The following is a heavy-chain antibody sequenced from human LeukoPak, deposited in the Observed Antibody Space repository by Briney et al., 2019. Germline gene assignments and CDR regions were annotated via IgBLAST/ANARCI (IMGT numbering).Heavy chain of an antibody. D-gene: IGHD5-18*01. V-gene: IGHV3-23*01. CDR1: GFTFSSYA. CDR2: NSSSGGRT. J-gene: IGHJ3*02. Sequence: GGSLRLSCAASGFTFSSYAMSWVRQAPGGGLEWVSGNSSSGGRTYYADSVKGRFTISRDNSKNTLYLQMNSLRAEGPAVYYRASRVDAAMVNPAAFDIWGQGTMVTVSS. CDR3: ASRVDAAMVNPAAFDI.